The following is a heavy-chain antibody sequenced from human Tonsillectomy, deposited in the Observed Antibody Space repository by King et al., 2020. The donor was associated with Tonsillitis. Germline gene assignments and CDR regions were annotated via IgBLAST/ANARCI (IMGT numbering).Heavy chain of an antibody. D-gene: IGHD4-17*01. Sequence: QLQESGPGQVKPSETLSLTCTVSGGSISSGSYYWGWIRQPPGKGLEWIGTIYYSGSTYYNPSLKSRLTISVDTSKNQFSLKLSSVTAADTAVYFCARRHYGDPLFDYWGQGTLVTVSS. CDR2: IYYSGST. V-gene: IGHV4-39*07. CDR1: GGSISSGSYY. J-gene: IGHJ4*02. CDR3: ARRHYGDPLFDY.